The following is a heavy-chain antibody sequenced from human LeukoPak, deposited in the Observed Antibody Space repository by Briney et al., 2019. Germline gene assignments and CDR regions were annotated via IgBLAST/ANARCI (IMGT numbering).Heavy chain of an antibody. CDR2: ITPIVDIA. Sequence: GASVKVSCKASGGSFSNYAFSWVRQAPGQGLEWMGRITPIVDIATYIQKFQGRVTITANKFTSTAYMELSSLTSEDTAVYYCASCRTPRYSGSYSDWGQGTLVTVSS. D-gene: IGHD1-26*01. J-gene: IGHJ4*02. V-gene: IGHV1-69*04. CDR3: ASCRTPRYSGSYSD. CDR1: GGSFSNYA.